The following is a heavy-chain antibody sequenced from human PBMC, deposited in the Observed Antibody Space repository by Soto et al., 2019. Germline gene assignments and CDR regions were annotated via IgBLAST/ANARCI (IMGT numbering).Heavy chain of an antibody. V-gene: IGHV4-30-2*01. J-gene: IGHJ5*02. CDR2: IYHSGST. CDR1: GCSISCGGYS. CDR3: ARVPGP. Sequence: SETLSLTCAVSGCSISCGGYSWSWIRQPPGKGLEWIGYIYHSGSTYYNPSLKSRVTISVDRSKNQFSLKLSSVTAADTAVYYCARVPGPWGQGTQVTVS.